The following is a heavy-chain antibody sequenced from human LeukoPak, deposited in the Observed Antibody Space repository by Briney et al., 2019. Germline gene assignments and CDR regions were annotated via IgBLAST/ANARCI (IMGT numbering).Heavy chain of an antibody. J-gene: IGHJ4*02. D-gene: IGHD6-19*01. CDR2: INHSGST. CDR3: VRHHLSYSSGWYG. Sequence: SETLSLTCAVYGGSFSDYYWIWIRQPPGKGLEWIGEINHSGSTNYNPSLKSRVTISVDTSKNQFSLKLTFVTAADTAVYYCVRHHLSYSSGWYGWGQGTLVTVSS. CDR1: GGSFSDYY. V-gene: IGHV4-34*01.